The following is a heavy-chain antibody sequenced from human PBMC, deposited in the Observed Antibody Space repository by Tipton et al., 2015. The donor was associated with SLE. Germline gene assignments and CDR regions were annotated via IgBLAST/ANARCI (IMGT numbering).Heavy chain of an antibody. Sequence: SLRLSCAASGFTFSSYWMSWVRQAPGKGLEWVANIKQDGREKYYVDSVKGRFTISRDNAKNSLYLQMNSLRAEDTAVYYCARARITMVRARGAFDIWGQGTMVTVSS. D-gene: IGHD3-10*01. J-gene: IGHJ3*02. V-gene: IGHV3-7*01. CDR2: IKQDGREK. CDR1: GFTFSSYW. CDR3: ARARITMVRARGAFDI.